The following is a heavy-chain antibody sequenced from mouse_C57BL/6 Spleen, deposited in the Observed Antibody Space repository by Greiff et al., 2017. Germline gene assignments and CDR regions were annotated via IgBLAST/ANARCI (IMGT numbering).Heavy chain of an antibody. CDR1: GFSLSTSGMG. CDR2: IYWDDDK. V-gene: IGHV8-12*01. J-gene: IGHJ4*01. D-gene: IGHD4-1*01. Sequence: QVTLKESGPGILQSSQTLSLTCSFSGFSLSTSGMGVSWIRQPSGKGLEWLAHIYWDDDKRYNPSLKSRLTISKDTSRNQVFLKITSVDTADTATYYCARRGANWDLYYAMDYWGQGTSVTVSS. CDR3: ARRGANWDLYYAMDY.